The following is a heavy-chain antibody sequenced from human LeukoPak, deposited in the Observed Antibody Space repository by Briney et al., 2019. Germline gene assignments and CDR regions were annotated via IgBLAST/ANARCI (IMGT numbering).Heavy chain of an antibody. V-gene: IGHV4-34*01. CDR1: GGSFSGYY. CDR2: INHSGST. Sequence: PSETLSLTCAVYGGSFSGYYWSWIRQPPGKGLEWIGEINHSGSTNYNPSLKSRVTISVDTSKNQFSLKLSSVTAADTAVYYCARIKRGGWLFGGSDYWGQGTLVTVSS. D-gene: IGHD3-22*01. J-gene: IGHJ4*02. CDR3: ARIKRGGWLFGGSDY.